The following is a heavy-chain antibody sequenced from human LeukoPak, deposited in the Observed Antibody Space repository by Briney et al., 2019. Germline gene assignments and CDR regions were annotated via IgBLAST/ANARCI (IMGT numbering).Heavy chain of an antibody. CDR2: IYYSGTT. CDR1: GGSISSSHYY. V-gene: IGHV4-39*01. J-gene: IGHJ6*03. Sequence: SETLSLTCSVSGGSISSSHYYWGWIRQTPGKGLEWIGTIYYSGTTYYNPSLESRVTISEDTSKNQFSLTLRSVTAADTAVYYCARQISDYYYYYIDVWGKGTTVTVSS. D-gene: IGHD3-10*01. CDR3: ARQISDYYYYYIDV.